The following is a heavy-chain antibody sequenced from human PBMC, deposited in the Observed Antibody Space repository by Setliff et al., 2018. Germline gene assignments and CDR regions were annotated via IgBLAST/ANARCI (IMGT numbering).Heavy chain of an antibody. Sequence: PGGSLRLSCVASGFTFSNYGMHWVRQAPGRGLVWVAYTTEDGSAKFYSDSVKGRFTISRDNAKNTLYLQMNSLRAEDTAVYYCAREGSWGQGTLVTVSS. V-gene: IGHV3-30*03. J-gene: IGHJ5*02. CDR1: GFTFSNYG. CDR3: AREGS. CDR2: TTEDGSAK.